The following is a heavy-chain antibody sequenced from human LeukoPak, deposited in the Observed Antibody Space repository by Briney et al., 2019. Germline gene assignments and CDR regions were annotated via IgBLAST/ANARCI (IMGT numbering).Heavy chain of an antibody. Sequence: SETLSLTCNVSGASVSSGSYYWSWIRQPPGKGLEWIGEINHSGSTNYNPSLKSRVTISVDTSKNQFSLKLSSVTAADTAVYYCARDHNWNSLDYWGQGTLVTVSS. V-gene: IGHV4-39*07. CDR3: ARDHNWNSLDY. D-gene: IGHD1-7*01. CDR1: GASVSSGSYY. J-gene: IGHJ4*02. CDR2: INHSGST.